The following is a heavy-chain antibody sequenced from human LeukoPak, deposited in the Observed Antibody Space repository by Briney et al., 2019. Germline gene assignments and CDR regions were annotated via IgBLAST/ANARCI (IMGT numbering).Heavy chain of an antibody. V-gene: IGHV4-59*01. Sequence: SETLSLTCTVSGASISSYYWSWIWQPPGKGLEWIGYIYYSGSTNYNPALKSRVTISEDTSKNQISLKLSSVTAADTAVYYFARVMGYYDSSGYDYWGQGTLVTVSS. D-gene: IGHD3-22*01. CDR2: IYYSGST. CDR1: GASISSYY. CDR3: ARVMGYYDSSGYDY. J-gene: IGHJ4*02.